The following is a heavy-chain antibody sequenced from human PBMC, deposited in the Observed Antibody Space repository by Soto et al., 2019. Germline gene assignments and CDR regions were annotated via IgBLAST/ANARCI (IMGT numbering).Heavy chain of an antibody. V-gene: IGHV3-23*01. CDR1: GFTFSSYP. D-gene: IGHD3-3*01. CDR2: ISGSVGST. J-gene: IGHJ6*02. CDR3: AKVNTIFGMEYYYYGMDV. Sequence: EELLLESGGGLVQPGGSLRLTCAASGFTFSSYPMSWVRQAAGKGLEWVSTISGSVGSTYYADSVKGRFAISRDNSKNTLSRQMNSLRAEDTAVYYCAKVNTIFGMEYYYYGMDVWGQGTTVTVSS.